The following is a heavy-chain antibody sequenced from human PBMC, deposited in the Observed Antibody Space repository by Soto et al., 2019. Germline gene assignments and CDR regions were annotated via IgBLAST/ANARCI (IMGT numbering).Heavy chain of an antibody. CDR2: IWYDGSNK. D-gene: IGHD2-15*01. CDR3: ARWGCSGSNCNLNQRSFDL. CDR1: GFIFNEYG. Sequence: LSCAASGFIFNEYGMHWVRQAPGKGLEWVAVIWYDGSNKYYADSVKGRFTFSRDNSKNTMSLQMNSLRVEDTAVYYCARWGCSGSNCNLNQRSFDLWGQGTLVTVSS. J-gene: IGHJ4*02. V-gene: IGHV3-33*03.